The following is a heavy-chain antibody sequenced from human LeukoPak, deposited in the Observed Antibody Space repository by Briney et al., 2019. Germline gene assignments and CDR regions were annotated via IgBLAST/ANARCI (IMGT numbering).Heavy chain of an antibody. CDR1: GFTFSSYE. CDR2: ISESDGST. J-gene: IGHJ4*02. Sequence: GGSLRLSCSASGFTFSSYEMNWVRQAPGKGLEWVSIISESDGSTYYADSVKGRFTISRDNLKNTLYVQMNSLRAEDTAVYYCAKGGWLEYWGQGTLVTVST. D-gene: IGHD6-19*01. V-gene: IGHV3-23*01. CDR3: AKGGWLEY.